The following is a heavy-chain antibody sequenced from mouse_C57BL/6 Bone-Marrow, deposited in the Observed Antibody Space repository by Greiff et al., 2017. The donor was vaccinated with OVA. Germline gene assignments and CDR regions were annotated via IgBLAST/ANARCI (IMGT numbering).Heavy chain of an antibody. CDR2: INPSTGGP. Sequence: QVHVKQPGTELVKPGASVKLSCKASGYTFTSYWMHWVKQRPGQGLEWIGNINPSTGGPTSNEKFNSKATLTVDKSSSTAYMQLSSLTSEDSAVDYCARGDYGSSWYFDVWGTGTTVTVSS. V-gene: IGHV1-53*01. CDR1: GYTFTSYW. J-gene: IGHJ1*03. CDR3: ARGDYGSSWYFDV. D-gene: IGHD1-1*01.